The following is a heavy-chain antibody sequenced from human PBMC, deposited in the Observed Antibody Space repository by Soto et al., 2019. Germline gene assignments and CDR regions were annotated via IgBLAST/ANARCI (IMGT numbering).Heavy chain of an antibody. J-gene: IGHJ5*02. CDR1: GGTFSTYT. V-gene: IGHV1-69*01. CDR3: ARSQDSSGYCNNCFDP. Sequence: QVQLVQSGAEVKKPGSSVKVSCKASGGTFSTYTITWVRQAPGQGLEWMGGIMPIFGTANYPQKFQCRVTINADESTSTAYMEMSSLRSEDTAVYYCARSQDSSGYCNNCFDPGGQGTLFTVSS. D-gene: IGHD3-22*01. CDR2: IMPIFGTA.